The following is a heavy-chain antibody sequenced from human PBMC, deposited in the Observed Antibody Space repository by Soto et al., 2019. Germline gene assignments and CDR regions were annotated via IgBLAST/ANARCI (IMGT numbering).Heavy chain of an antibody. V-gene: IGHV1-18*01. CDR2: ISTYNGNT. D-gene: IGHD6-19*01. J-gene: IGHJ4*02. CDR3: ERTVAGYCDS. Sequence: QVQLVQSGAEVRKPVASVKVSCKASGYSFTSSGISWVRQAPGQRSEWMGWISTYNGNTNYAQKFQGRVTMTTDTYTSTAYMDLRSLRSVDRAVYYRERTVAGYCDSWGQGPLVTVSS. CDR1: GYSFTSSG.